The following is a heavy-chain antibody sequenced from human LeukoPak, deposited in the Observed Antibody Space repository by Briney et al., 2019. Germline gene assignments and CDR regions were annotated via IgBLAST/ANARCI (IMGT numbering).Heavy chain of an antibody. CDR2: ISYDGSNK. J-gene: IGHJ6*02. CDR1: GFTFSSYA. V-gene: IGHV3-30-3*01. CDR3: ARVNYGMDV. Sequence: PGGSLRLSCAASGFTFSSYAMHWVRQAPGKGLEWVAVISYDGSNKYYADSVKGRFTISRDNSKNTLYLQMNSLRAEDTAVYYCARVNYGMDVWGQGTTVTVSS.